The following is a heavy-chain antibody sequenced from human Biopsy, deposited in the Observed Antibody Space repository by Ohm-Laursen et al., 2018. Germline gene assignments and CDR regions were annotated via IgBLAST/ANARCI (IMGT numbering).Heavy chain of an antibody. CDR3: ARDPYCSGGNCYSPLDH. J-gene: IGHJ4*02. D-gene: IGHD2-15*01. CDR1: GYTFSLYH. Sequence: ASVKVSCKASGYTFSLYHIHWVRQAPGQGLEWMGWIDPGSGRTSFGQNFQGRVTMTSDTSTGTAYLELTGLRSDDTAVYYCARDPYCSGGNCYSPLDHWGQGTLVTVSA. CDR2: IDPGSGRT. V-gene: IGHV1-2*02.